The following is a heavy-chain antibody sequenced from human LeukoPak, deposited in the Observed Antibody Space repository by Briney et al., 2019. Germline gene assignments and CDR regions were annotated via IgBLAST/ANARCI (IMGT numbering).Heavy chain of an antibody. CDR1: GDSISNYY. D-gene: IGHD2-2*01. Sequence: SETLSLTCTVSGDSISNYYWTWIRQPPGKGLEWIAYFYYSGSTNYNPLLKSRVTISGDTSKNHFSLRLSSVTAADTAVYYCARGRGYCGTTTCYYYFDSWGQGTLVTVSS. V-gene: IGHV4-59*01. J-gene: IGHJ4*02. CDR3: ARGRGYCGTTTCYYYFDS. CDR2: FYYSGST.